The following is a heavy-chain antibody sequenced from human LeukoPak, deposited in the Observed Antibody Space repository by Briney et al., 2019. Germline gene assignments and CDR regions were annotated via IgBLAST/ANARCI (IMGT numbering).Heavy chain of an antibody. D-gene: IGHD3-22*01. CDR2: IRSKANSYAT. Sequence: GGSLRLSCAASGFTFSGSAMHWVRQASGKGLEWVGRIRSKANSYATAYAASVKGRFTISRDDSKNTAYLQMNSLKTEETAVYYCTHTYQYDSSGYAYWGAGKLVTASS. J-gene: IGHJ4*02. CDR1: GFTFSGSA. V-gene: IGHV3-73*01. CDR3: THTYQYDSSGYAY.